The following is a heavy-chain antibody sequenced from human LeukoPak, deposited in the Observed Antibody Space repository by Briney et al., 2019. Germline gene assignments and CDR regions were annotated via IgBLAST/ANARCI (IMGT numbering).Heavy chain of an antibody. J-gene: IGHJ4*02. CDR3: ARDIRDIVVVVAATVENYFDY. D-gene: IGHD2-15*01. CDR1: GGTFSSYV. CDR2: IIPIFGTA. V-gene: IGHV1-69*05. Sequence: LVKVSCKASGGTFSSYVISWVRQAPGQGLEWMGGIIPIFGTANYAQKFQGRVTMTTDTSTSTAYMELRSLRSDDTAVYYCARDIRDIVVVVAATVENYFDYWGQGTLVTVSS.